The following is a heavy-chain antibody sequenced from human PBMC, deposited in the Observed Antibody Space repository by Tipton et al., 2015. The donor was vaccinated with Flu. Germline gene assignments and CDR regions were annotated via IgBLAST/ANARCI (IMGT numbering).Heavy chain of an antibody. D-gene: IGHD6-19*01. CDR3: ARDLGVAVAGTGGFQH. J-gene: IGHJ1*01. V-gene: IGHV4-59*01. CDR2: IYYSGST. CDR1: GGSISSYY. Sequence: TLSLTCTVSGGSISSYYWSWIRQPPGKGLEWIGYIYYSGSTNYNPSLKSRVTISVDTSKNQFSLKLSPVTAADTAVYYCARDLGVAVAGTGGFQHWGQGALVTVSS.